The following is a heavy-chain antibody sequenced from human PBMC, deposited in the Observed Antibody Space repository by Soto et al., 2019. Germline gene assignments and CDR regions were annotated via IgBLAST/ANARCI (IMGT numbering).Heavy chain of an antibody. Sequence: SVKVSCKASGDTFSSHALSWVRQAPGQGLEWMGGIIPIFGTANYAQKFQGRVTITADKSTSTAYMELSSLRSEDTAVYYCASSPLGGGLVSAFDIWGQGTMVTVSS. J-gene: IGHJ3*02. CDR2: IIPIFGTA. V-gene: IGHV1-69*06. D-gene: IGHD3-16*01. CDR3: ASSPLGGGLVSAFDI. CDR1: GDTFSSHA.